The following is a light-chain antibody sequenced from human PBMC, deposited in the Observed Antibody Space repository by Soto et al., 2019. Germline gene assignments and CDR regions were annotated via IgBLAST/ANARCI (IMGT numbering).Light chain of an antibody. CDR3: QQYNSYPT. V-gene: IGKV1-5*01. CDR1: QSISSW. CDR2: DAS. J-gene: IGKJ2*01. Sequence: DIQMTQSPSTLSASVGDRFTITCRASQSISSWLAWYQQKPGKAPKLLIYDASSLESGVPSRFSGSGSGTEFTLTISSLQPDDFATYYCQQYNSYPTFGQGTKLEIK.